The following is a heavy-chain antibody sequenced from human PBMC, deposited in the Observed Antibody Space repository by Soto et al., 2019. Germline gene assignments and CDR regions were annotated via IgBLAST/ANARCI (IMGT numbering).Heavy chain of an antibody. J-gene: IGHJ6*02. Sequence: QVQLVQSGAEVKKPGSSVKVSCRASGGTFRSYGISWVRQAPGQGLEWMGGIIPMFGAANYAERFHGRVTITADESTSTAYMVLNSLRSEDTAVYYCATSTQMSGYCDIDVWGQGTTVTVSS. CDR3: ATSTQMSGYCDIDV. CDR2: IIPMFGAA. D-gene: IGHD3-10*01. V-gene: IGHV1-69*01. CDR1: GGTFRSYG.